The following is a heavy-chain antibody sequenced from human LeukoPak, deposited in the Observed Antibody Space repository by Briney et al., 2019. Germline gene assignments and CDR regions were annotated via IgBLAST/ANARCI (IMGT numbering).Heavy chain of an antibody. Sequence: GGSLRLSCAASGFTFSSHWMHWVRQAPGEGLVWVSRVYNDGSTTNYADSVKGRFTISRDNAKNTLYLQMNSLRAEDMAVYYCARESGSPRFFDYWGQGTLVTVSS. J-gene: IGHJ4*02. CDR1: GFTFSSHW. CDR2: VYNDGSTT. CDR3: ARESGSPRFFDY. D-gene: IGHD6-13*01. V-gene: IGHV3-74*01.